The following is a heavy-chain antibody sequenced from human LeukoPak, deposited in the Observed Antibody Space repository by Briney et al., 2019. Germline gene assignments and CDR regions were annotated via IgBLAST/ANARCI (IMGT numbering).Heavy chain of an antibody. CDR3: ARGSHRRYSSSWYSL. J-gene: IGHJ4*02. D-gene: IGHD6-13*01. V-gene: IGHV3-30*03. Sequence: GGSLRLSCAASGFTFSSYAMHWVRQAPGKGLEWVALISYDGTNKYYADSVKGRFTTSRDNSKNTLYLHMNSLRAEDTAVYYCARGSHRRYSSSWYSLWGQGTLVTVSS. CDR2: ISYDGTNK. CDR1: GFTFSSYA.